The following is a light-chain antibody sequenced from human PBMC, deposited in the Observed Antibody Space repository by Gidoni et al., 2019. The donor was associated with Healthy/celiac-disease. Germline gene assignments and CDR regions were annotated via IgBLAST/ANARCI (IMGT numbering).Light chain of an antibody. J-gene: IGKJ2*01. CDR1: QSISSW. V-gene: IGKV1-5*03. CDR2: KAS. Sequence: DIQMTQSPSTLSASVGDRVTITCRASQSISSWLAWYQQKPGKAPKLLIYKASSLESGVPSRFSGSGSGTEFTLTISSLQPDDFATYYCQQYNTLFXQXTKLEIK. CDR3: QQYNTL.